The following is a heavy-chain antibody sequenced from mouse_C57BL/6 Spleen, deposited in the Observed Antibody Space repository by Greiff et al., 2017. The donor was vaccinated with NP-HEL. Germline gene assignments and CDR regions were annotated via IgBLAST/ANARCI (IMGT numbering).Heavy chain of an antibody. V-gene: IGHV1-76*01. J-gene: IGHJ2*01. CDR2: IYPGSGNT. D-gene: IGHD2-3*01. CDR1: GYTFTDYY. CDR3: AIYDGYFHYFDY. Sequence: QVQLQQSGAELVRPGASVKLSCKASGYTFTDYYINWVKQRPGQGLEWIARIYPGSGNTYYNEKFKGKATLTAEKSSSTAYMQLSSLTSEDSAVYFCAIYDGYFHYFDYWGQGTTLTVSS.